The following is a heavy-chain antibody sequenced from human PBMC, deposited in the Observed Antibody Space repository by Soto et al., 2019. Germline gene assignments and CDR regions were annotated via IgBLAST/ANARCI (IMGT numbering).Heavy chain of an antibody. Sequence: PSETLSLTCTVSGGSISSGDYYWSWIRQPPGKGLEWIGYIYYSGSTYYNPSLKSRVTISVDTSKNQFSLKLSSVTAADTAVYYCARDLTGTSNYYYYGMDVWGQGTTVTVSS. V-gene: IGHV4-30-4*01. CDR1: GGSISSGDYY. CDR2: IYYSGST. CDR3: ARDLTGTSNYYYYGMDV. J-gene: IGHJ6*02. D-gene: IGHD1-20*01.